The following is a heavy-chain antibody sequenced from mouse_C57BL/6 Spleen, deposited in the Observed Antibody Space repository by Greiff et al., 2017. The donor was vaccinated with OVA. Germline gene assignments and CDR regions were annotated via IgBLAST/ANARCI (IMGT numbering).Heavy chain of an antibody. Sequence: VQLQQPGAELVKPGASVKLSCKASGYTFTSYWMQWVKQRPGQGLEWIGEIDPSDSYPNYNQKFKGKATLTVDTSSSTAYMQLSSLTAEDSAVYYCARWYDGYYVDYWGQGTTLTVSS. CDR1: GYTFTSYW. V-gene: IGHV1-50*01. CDR2: IDPSDSYP. J-gene: IGHJ2*01. D-gene: IGHD2-3*01. CDR3: ARWYDGYYVDY.